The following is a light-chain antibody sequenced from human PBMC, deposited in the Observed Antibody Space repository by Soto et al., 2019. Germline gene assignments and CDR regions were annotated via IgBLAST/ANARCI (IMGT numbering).Light chain of an antibody. CDR2: DAS. V-gene: IGKV1-33*01. CDR3: QQYEIFPIT. Sequence: DIQMTQSPSTLSASVGDRVAITCRASQSITTWLAWYQHKPGKAPKLLIYDASNMETGVPSRFTGSGSGTDFTFTISSLQPEDIATYFCQQYEIFPITFGQGTRLEIK. J-gene: IGKJ5*01. CDR1: QSITTW.